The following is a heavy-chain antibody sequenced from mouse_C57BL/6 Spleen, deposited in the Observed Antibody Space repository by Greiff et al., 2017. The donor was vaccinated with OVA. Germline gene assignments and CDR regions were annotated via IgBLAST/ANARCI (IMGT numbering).Heavy chain of an antibody. D-gene: IGHD2-10*02. Sequence: QVQLQQPGAELVKPGASVKLSCKASGYTFTSYWMHWVKQRPGQGLEWIGMIHPNSGSTNYNEKFKSKATLTVDKSTSTAYMQLSHLTSEDSAVYYCAREPSSYFDYWGQGTTLTVSS. V-gene: IGHV1-64*01. CDR1: GYTFTSYW. CDR2: IHPNSGST. J-gene: IGHJ2*01. CDR3: AREPSSYFDY.